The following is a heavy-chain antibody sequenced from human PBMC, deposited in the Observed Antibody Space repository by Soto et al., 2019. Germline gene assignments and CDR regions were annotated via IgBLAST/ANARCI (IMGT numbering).Heavy chain of an antibody. J-gene: IGHJ4*02. CDR3: ARAFDILTRYYFDY. V-gene: IGHV4-30-4*01. D-gene: IGHD3-9*01. CDR1: GGSISSGDYY. Sequence: QVQLQESGPGLVKPSQTLSLTCTVSGGSISSGDYYWSWIRQPPGKGLEWIGYIYYSGSTYYNPSLKSRVTISVDTSTNQFSLKLSSVTAADTVVYYCARAFDILTRYYFDYWGQGTLVTVSS. CDR2: IYYSGST.